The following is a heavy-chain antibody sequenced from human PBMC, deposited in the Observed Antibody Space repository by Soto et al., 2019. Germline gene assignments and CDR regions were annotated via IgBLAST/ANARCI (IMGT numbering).Heavy chain of an antibody. CDR1: GGSISSSSYS. D-gene: IGHD4-17*01. CDR2: IYYSGST. CDR3: ASPGPWSITTGTQFDY. J-gene: IGHJ4*02. V-gene: IGHV4-39*01. Sequence: QLQLQESGPGLVKPSETLSLTCTVSGGSISSSSYSWGWIRQPPGKGLEWIGRIYYSGSTYYNPYLQSRGTVSVDTSKNQCFLKPGSVAAADTAVYYFASPGPWSITTGTQFDYWGQGTLVTVSS.